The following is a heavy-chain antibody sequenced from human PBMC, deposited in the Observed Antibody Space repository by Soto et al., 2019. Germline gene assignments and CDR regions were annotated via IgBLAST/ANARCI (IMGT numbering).Heavy chain of an antibody. V-gene: IGHV1-8*01. CDR3: ARGPDLVYYSYYYMGV. CDR1: GYSFTSSE. D-gene: IGHD6-6*01. CDR2: MNPNSGNT. J-gene: IGHJ6*03. Sequence: QVQLGQSGAEVEKPGASVKVSCKASGYSFTSSEIYWVRQATGQGLEWMGWMNPNSGNTGYSQKLQGRVTMTRTTSISTAYMELTSLRSEDTAVYYYARGPDLVYYSYYYMGVWGKGTTVTVSS.